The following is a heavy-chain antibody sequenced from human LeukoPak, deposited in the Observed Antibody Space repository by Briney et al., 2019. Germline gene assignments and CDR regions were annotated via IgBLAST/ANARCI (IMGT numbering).Heavy chain of an antibody. J-gene: IGHJ4*02. Sequence: SETLSLTCSVSGGSISPDYWSWIRQPPGKGLEWIGDIFYTGSTNYNPSLKSRLTISVDTSNNHFSLKLTSVTAADTAVYFCARGHRDMDYWGQGTLVTVSS. CDR3: ARGHRDMDY. CDR2: IFYTGST. CDR1: GGSISPDY. V-gene: IGHV4-59*01. D-gene: IGHD3-10*01.